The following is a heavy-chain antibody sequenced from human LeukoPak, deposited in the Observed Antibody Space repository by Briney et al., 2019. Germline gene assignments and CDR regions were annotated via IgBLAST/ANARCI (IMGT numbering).Heavy chain of an antibody. J-gene: IGHJ4*02. CDR2: ISSSSSTI. CDR1: GFTFSSYS. Sequence: QSGGSLRLSCAASGFTFSSYSMNWVRQAPGKGLEWVSYISSSSSTIYYADSVKGRFTISRDDAKNSLYLQMNSLRAEDTAVYYCARDLGGLDFDYWGQGTLVTVSS. V-gene: IGHV3-48*04. D-gene: IGHD3-16*01. CDR3: ARDLGGLDFDY.